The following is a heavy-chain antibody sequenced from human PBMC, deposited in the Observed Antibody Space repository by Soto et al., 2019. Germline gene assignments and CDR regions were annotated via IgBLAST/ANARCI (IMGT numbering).Heavy chain of an antibody. CDR1: GFTFSSYW. CDR3: ARDIVVVITHYGMDV. Sequence: PGGSLRLSCAASGFTFSSYWMSWVRQAPGKGLEWVANIKQDGSEKYYVDSVKGRFTISRDNAKNSLYLQMNSLRAEDTAVYYRARDIVVVITHYGMDVWGQGTTVTVS. V-gene: IGHV3-7*03. CDR2: IKQDGSEK. D-gene: IGHD3-22*01. J-gene: IGHJ6*02.